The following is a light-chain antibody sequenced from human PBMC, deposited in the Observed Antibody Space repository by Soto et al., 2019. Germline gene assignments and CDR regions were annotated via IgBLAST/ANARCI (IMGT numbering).Light chain of an antibody. CDR3: QQYGSSPQWT. J-gene: IGKJ1*01. CDR2: GAS. CDR1: QSVSSSY. Sequence: EIVLTQSPGTLSLSPGERATLSCRASQSVSSSYLAWYQQKPVQAPRLLIYGASSRATGIPDRFSGSGSGTDFTLTISRLVPEDFAVYYCQQYGSSPQWTFGQGTKVEIK. V-gene: IGKV3-20*01.